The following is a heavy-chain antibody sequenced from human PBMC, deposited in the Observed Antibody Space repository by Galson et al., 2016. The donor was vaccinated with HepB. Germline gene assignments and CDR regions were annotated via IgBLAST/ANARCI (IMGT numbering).Heavy chain of an antibody. CDR1: GFTFTSYA. CDR3: AKAGYNSHERNNWFDS. CDR2: VSGSGGST. D-gene: IGHD1-20*01. J-gene: IGHJ5*01. Sequence: SLRLSCAASGFTFTSYAMSWVRQAPGKGLEWLSSVSGSGGSTCYADSVRGRFIISRDSSENTLYLQMNTLRGDDTALYYCAKAGYNSHERNNWFDSWGQGTLVIVSS. V-gene: IGHV3-23*01.